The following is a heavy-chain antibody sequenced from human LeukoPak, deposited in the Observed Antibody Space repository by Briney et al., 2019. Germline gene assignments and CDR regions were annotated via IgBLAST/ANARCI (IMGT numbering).Heavy chain of an antibody. J-gene: IGHJ4*02. CDR1: GFTFSSYC. Sequence: GGSLRLSCAASGFTFSSYCMHWVRRAPGKGLVWVSRINSEGSSTSYADSVKGRFTISRDNAKNTLYLQMNSLRAEDTAVYYCARSPYYYDSSGYLPYWGQGTLVTVSS. CDR3: ARSPYYYDSSGYLPY. D-gene: IGHD3-22*01. V-gene: IGHV3-74*01. CDR2: INSEGSST.